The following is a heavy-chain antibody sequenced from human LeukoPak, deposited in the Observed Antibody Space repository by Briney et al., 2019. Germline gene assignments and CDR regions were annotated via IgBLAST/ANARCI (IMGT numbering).Heavy chain of an antibody. D-gene: IGHD3-22*01. Sequence: VASVKVSCKASGYTFTGYYMHWVRQAPGQGLEWMGWINPNSGGTNYAQKFQGTVTMTRDTSISTAYMEVSRLRSDDTAVYYCARGVYYYDSSGYYSSDYWGQGTLVTVSS. CDR1: GYTFTGYY. CDR2: INPNSGGT. V-gene: IGHV1-2*02. CDR3: ARGVYYYDSSGYYSSDY. J-gene: IGHJ4*02.